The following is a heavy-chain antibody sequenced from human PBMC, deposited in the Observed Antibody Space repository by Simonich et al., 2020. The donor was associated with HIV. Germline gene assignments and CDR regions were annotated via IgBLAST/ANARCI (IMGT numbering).Heavy chain of an antibody. CDR1: GGTFSNYA. V-gene: IGHV1-69*13. CDR3: AREIIYSSGWDTGCLDP. CDR2: RLLFFGPA. Sequence: QVQLVQSGAEVKKPGSSVKVSCKASGGTFSNYAINWVRQAPGQGLEWWGRRLLFFGPANNAQKFQGRVTITADESTSTADMELSSLTSEDTAVYYCAREIIYSSGWDTGCLDPWGQGTLVTVSS. D-gene: IGHD6-19*01. J-gene: IGHJ5*02.